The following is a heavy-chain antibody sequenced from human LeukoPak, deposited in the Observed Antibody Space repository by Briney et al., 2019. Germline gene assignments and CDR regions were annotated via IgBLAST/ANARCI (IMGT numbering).Heavy chain of an antibody. J-gene: IGHJ4*02. CDR1: GFTFSSYA. CDR2: ISYDGSNK. CDR3: ARDPCPFYGSGSYLDY. V-gene: IGHV3-30-3*01. Sequence: PGGSLRLSCAASGFTFSSYAMSWVRQAPGKGLEWVAVISYDGSNKYYASSVKGRFTISRDNSKNPLYLQMNSLRAEDKAVYYCARDPCPFYGSGSYLDYWGQGTLVTVSS. D-gene: IGHD3-10*01.